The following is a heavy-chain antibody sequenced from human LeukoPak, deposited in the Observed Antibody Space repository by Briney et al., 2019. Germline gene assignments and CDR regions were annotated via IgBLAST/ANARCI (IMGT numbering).Heavy chain of an antibody. CDR3: ARYNGPLDAFDI. D-gene: IGHD5-12*01. Sequence: RGSLRLSCAVSGFTFTSYPMSWVRQAPGKGLEWVSDIGGSGDTTYYAGSVKSRFTISRDNSKNTLYLQMNSLRAEDTAVYHCARYNGPLDAFDIWGLVTMVTVSS. CDR2: IGGSGDTT. J-gene: IGHJ3*02. V-gene: IGHV3-23*01. CDR1: GFTFTSYP.